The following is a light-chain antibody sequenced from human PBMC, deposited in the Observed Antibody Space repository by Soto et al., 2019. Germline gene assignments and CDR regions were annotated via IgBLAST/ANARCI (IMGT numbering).Light chain of an antibody. CDR1: QSVSSN. V-gene: IGKV3-15*01. CDR3: QQYNNWPQT. J-gene: IGKJ1*01. Sequence: EIVMTQSPATLSVSPGERATLSCRARQSVSSNLAWYQQKPGQAPRLLIYGASTRATGIPARFSGSGSGTEFTLTISSLQSEDFAVYYCQQYNNWPQTFGQGT. CDR2: GAS.